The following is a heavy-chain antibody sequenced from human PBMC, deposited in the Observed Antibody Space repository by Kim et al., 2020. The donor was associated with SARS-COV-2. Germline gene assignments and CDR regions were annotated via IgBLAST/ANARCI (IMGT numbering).Heavy chain of an antibody. J-gene: IGHJ4*02. Sequence: ASVKVSCKASGYTFTGYYMHWVRQAPGQGLEWMGWINPNSGGTNYAQKFQGRVTMTRDMSISTAYMELSRLRSDDTAVYYCARIVPAAILDFDYWGQGTLVTVSS. CDR1: GYTFTGYY. V-gene: IGHV1-2*02. CDR3: ARIVPAAILDFDY. D-gene: IGHD2-2*02. CDR2: INPNSGGT.